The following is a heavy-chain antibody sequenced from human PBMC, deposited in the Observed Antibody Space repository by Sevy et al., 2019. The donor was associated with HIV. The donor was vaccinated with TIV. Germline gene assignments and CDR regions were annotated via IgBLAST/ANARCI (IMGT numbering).Heavy chain of an antibody. CDR2: IYPGDSDT. D-gene: IGHD3-10*01. CDR3: ARQSLNYGSGWGYYGMDV. V-gene: IGHV5-51*01. CDR1: GYSFTSYW. J-gene: IGHJ6*02. Sequence: GESLKISCKGSGYSFTSYWIGWVRQMPGKGLEWMGIIYPGDSDTTYSPSFEGQVTISADKSISTAYLQWSSLKASDTAMYYCARQSLNYGSGWGYYGMDVWGQGTTVTVSS.